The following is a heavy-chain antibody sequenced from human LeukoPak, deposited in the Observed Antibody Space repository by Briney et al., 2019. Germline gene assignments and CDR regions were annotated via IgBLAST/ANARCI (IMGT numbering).Heavy chain of an antibody. CDR2: IYSGGST. D-gene: IGHD3-10*01. CDR1: GFTFSSYE. J-gene: IGHJ6*03. V-gene: IGHV3-53*01. Sequence: GGSLRLSCAASGFTFSSYEMNWVRQSPGRGLEWVSVIYSGGSTYYADSVKGRFTISRDNSKNTLYLQMNSLRAEDTAVYYCASGSGSYRTPYYYMDVWGTGTTVTVSS. CDR3: ASGSGSYRTPYYYMDV.